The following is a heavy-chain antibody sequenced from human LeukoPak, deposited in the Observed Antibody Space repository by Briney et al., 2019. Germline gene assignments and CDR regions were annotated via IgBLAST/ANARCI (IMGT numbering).Heavy chain of an antibody. J-gene: IGHJ3*02. D-gene: IGHD3-9*01. V-gene: IGHV3-66*01. CDR3: ARDASPLTGYKNDAFDI. Sequence: GGSLRLSCAASGFTVSSNYMSWVRQAPGKGLEWVSVIYSGGSTYYADSVKGRFTISRDNSKNTLYLQMNSLRAEDTAVYYCARDASPLTGYKNDAFDIWGQGTMVTVSS. CDR1: GFTVSSNY. CDR2: IYSGGST.